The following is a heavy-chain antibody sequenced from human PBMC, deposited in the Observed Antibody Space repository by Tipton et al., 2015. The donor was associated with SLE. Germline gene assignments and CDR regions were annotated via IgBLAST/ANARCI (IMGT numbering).Heavy chain of an antibody. CDR3: ATDPGSYGYHY. Sequence: TLSLTCTVSGGSISSSSYYWGWLRQPPGKGLEWIGSIYYSGSTYYNPSLKSRVTISVDTSKNQFSLKLSSVTAADTAVYYCATDPGSYGYHYWGQGTLVTVSS. J-gene: IGHJ4*02. CDR1: GGSISSSSYY. CDR2: IYYSGST. D-gene: IGHD5-18*01. V-gene: IGHV4-39*07.